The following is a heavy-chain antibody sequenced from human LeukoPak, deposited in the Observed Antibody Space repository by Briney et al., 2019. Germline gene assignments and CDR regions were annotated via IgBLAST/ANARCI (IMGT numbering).Heavy chain of an antibody. CDR1: GFTFSSYA. V-gene: IGHV3-23*01. Sequence: GGSLRLSCAACGFTFSSYAMMWLPRAPGKGLEWVLAISGSGGSTYYADSVKGRFTISRDNSKNTLYLQMNSLRAEDTAAYYCAKAGRGSGNYYYFYMDVWGKGTTVTVSS. D-gene: IGHD3-10*01. J-gene: IGHJ6*03. CDR3: AKAGRGSGNYYYFYMDV. CDR2: ISGSGGST.